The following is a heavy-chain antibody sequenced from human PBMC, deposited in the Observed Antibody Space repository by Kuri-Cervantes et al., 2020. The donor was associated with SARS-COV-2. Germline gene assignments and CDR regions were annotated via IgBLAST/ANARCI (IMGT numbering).Heavy chain of an antibody. V-gene: IGHV4-34*01. CDR3: ATRPELVGATNGY. J-gene: IGHJ4*02. CDR2: INHSGST. CDR1: GGSFSGYY. D-gene: IGHD1-26*01. Sequence: GSLRLSCAVYGGSFSGYYWSWIRQPPGKGLEWIGEINHSGSTNYNPSLKSRVTISVDTSKNQFSLKLSSVTAADTAVCYCATRPELVGATNGYWGQGTLVTVSS.